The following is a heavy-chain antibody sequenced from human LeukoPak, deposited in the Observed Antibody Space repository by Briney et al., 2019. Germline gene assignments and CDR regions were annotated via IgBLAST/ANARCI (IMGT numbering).Heavy chain of an antibody. Sequence: SETLSLTCTVSGGSISGYYWSWIRQPPGKGLEWIGEINHSGSTNYNPSLKSRVTISVDTSKNQFSLKLSSVTAADTAVYYCARVAGDMDYWGQGTLVTVSS. J-gene: IGHJ4*02. D-gene: IGHD7-27*01. V-gene: IGHV4-34*01. CDR3: ARVAGDMDY. CDR2: INHSGST. CDR1: GGSISGYY.